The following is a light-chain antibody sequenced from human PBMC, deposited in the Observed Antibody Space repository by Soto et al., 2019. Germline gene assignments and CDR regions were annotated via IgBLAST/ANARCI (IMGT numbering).Light chain of an antibody. Sequence: EIVLTQSPGTLSLSPGERATLSCRASQSISNYLAWYQQKPGQAPRLLISDASNRATGIPARFSGSGSGTDFTLTISSLEPEDFAIYYCPQRSTWHLTFGGGTKVELK. V-gene: IGKV3-11*01. CDR3: PQRSTWHLT. CDR1: QSISNY. J-gene: IGKJ4*01. CDR2: DAS.